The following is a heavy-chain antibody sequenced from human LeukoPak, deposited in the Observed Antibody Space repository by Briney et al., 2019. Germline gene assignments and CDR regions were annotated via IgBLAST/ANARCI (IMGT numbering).Heavy chain of an antibody. J-gene: IGHJ4*02. Sequence: SETLSLTCTVSGYSISSGYYWGWIRQPPGKGLEWIGSIYHSGSTYYNPSLKSRVTISVDTSKNQFSLKLSSVTAADTAVYYCAKDRVVVRGVFDSWGQGTLVTVSS. V-gene: IGHV4-38-2*02. CDR1: GYSISSGYY. CDR2: IYHSGST. CDR3: AKDRVVVRGVFDS. D-gene: IGHD3-10*01.